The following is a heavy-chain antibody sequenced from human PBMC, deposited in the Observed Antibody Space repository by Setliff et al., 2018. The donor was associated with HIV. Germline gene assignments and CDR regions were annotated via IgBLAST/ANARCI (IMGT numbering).Heavy chain of an antibody. Sequence: GGSLRLSCAASGFTFSNHWMYWVRQVPGKGLVWVSRISSDGTSKSYADSVKGRFTISRDNSKNTLYLQMNSLRAEDTAVYYCAKDHATSSWFTALLDYWGQGALVTVSS. CDR1: GFTFSNHW. V-gene: IGHV3-74*01. D-gene: IGHD6-13*01. J-gene: IGHJ4*02. CDR2: ISSDGTSK. CDR3: AKDHATSSWFTALLDY.